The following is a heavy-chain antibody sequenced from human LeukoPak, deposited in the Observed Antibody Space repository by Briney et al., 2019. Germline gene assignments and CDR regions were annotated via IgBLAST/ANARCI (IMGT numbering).Heavy chain of an antibody. V-gene: IGHV6-1*01. J-gene: IGHJ3*02. CDR2: TYYRSKWYN. Sequence: SQTLSLTCAISGDSVSSNSAAWNWIRQSPSRGLEWLGRTYYRSKWYNDYAVSVKSRITINPDTSKNQFSPQLNSVTPEDTAVYYCARGGASPGRNAFDIWGQGTMVTVSS. CDR3: ARGGASPGRNAFDI. D-gene: IGHD1-26*01. CDR1: GDSVSSNSAA.